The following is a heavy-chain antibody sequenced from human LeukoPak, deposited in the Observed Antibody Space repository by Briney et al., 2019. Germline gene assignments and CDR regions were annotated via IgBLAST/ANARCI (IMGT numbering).Heavy chain of an antibody. J-gene: IGHJ4*02. D-gene: IGHD2-2*01. V-gene: IGHV5-51*01. CDR3: ARLGYCSSTSCYPGGRVPYYFDY. CDR2: IYPGDSET. CDR1: GYSFTSHW. Sequence: GEALKISWKGSGYSFTSHWIGRVRQMPGKGLEWMGIIYPGDSETRYSPSFQGQVTISADKSISTAYLQWSSLKASDTAMYYCARLGYCSSTSCYPGGRVPYYFDYWGQGTLVTVSS.